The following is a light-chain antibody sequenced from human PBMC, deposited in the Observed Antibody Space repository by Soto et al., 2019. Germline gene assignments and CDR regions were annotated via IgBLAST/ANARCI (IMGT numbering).Light chain of an antibody. CDR1: RSVSTN. Sequence: DIILTQSPAIVSVSPGEGATLSCRASRSVSTNLAWYQHKHGQAPRLLIYGASTRVTDIPARFSGSGSGTDFTLTINYLKSEDFGVYYCQQYDKSLPPVTFGGGTKVEI. CDR3: QQYDKSLPPVT. CDR2: GAS. J-gene: IGKJ4*01. V-gene: IGKV3-15*01.